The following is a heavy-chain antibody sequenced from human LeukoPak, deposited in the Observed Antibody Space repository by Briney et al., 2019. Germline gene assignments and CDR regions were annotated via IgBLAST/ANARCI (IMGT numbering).Heavy chain of an antibody. J-gene: IGHJ4*02. CDR1: GGSFSGHY. CDR2: INHSGST. D-gene: IGHD5-24*01. V-gene: IGHV4-34*01. CDR3: ARGMTRADGYNHTFDY. Sequence: SETLSLICAVYGGSFSGHYWDWIRQPPGKGLEWIGEINHSGSTNYNPALKSRVSISVDTSKNPFSLTMSSVTAADTAVYYCARGMTRADGYNHTFDYWGQGTLVTVSS.